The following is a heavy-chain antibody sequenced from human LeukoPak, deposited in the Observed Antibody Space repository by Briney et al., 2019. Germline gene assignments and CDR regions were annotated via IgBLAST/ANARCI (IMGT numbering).Heavy chain of an antibody. Sequence: PGGSLRLSCAASGFTFSSYSMNWVRQAPGKGLEWVSSISSSSSYIYYADSVKGRFTISRDNAKNSLYLQMNSLRAEDTAVYYCARDLIRYSGSYYEGHAGYWGQGTLVTVSS. V-gene: IGHV3-21*01. CDR2: ISSSSSYI. CDR1: GFTFSSYS. J-gene: IGHJ4*02. CDR3: ARDLIRYSGSYYEGHAGY. D-gene: IGHD1-26*01.